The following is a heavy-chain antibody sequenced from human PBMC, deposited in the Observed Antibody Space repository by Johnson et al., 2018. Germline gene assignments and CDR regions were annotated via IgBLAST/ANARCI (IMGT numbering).Heavy chain of an antibody. Sequence: PQAPGQGLEWMXGIIPIFGTANYAQKFQGRVTITADESTSTAYMELSSLRSEDTAVYYCARARYDTSGYSIQHWGQGTLVTVSS. CDR3: ARARYDTSGYSIQH. CDR2: IIPIFGTA. V-gene: IGHV1-69*01. J-gene: IGHJ1*01. D-gene: IGHD3-22*01.